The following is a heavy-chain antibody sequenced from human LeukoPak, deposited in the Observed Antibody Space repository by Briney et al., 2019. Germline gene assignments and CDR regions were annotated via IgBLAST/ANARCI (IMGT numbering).Heavy chain of an antibody. CDR3: ARVSRGNSVGGDY. V-gene: IGHV4-34*01. D-gene: IGHD4-23*01. Sequence: SETLSLTCAVYGGSFSGYYWSWIRQPPGKGLEWIGEINHSGSTNYNPSLKSRVTISLDTSKNQFSLKLSSVTAADTAMYYCARVSRGNSVGGDYWGQGTLVTVSS. CDR1: GGSFSGYY. CDR2: INHSGST. J-gene: IGHJ4*02.